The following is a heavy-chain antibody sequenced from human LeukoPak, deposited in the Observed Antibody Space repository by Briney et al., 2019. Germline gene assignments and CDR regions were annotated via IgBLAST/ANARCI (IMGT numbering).Heavy chain of an antibody. CDR2: INHSGST. Sequence: PSETLSLTCAVYGGSFSGYYWSWIRQPPGKGLEWIGEINHSGSTNYNPSLKSRVTISVDTSKNQFSLKLSSVTAADTAVYYCAGGDYGDYYFDYWGQGTLVTVSS. CDR1: GGSFSGYY. J-gene: IGHJ4*02. CDR3: AGGDYGDYYFDY. D-gene: IGHD4-17*01. V-gene: IGHV4-34*01.